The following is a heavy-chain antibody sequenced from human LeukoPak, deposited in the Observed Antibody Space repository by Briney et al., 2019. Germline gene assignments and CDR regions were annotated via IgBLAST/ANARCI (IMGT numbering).Heavy chain of an antibody. CDR2: IYYSGST. J-gene: IGHJ4*02. CDR1: GGSISSGGYY. Sequence: SETLSLTCTVSGGSISSGGYYWSWIRQPPGKGLEWIGYIYYSGSTNYNPSLKSRVTISVDTSKNQFSLKLSSVTAADTAVYYCARFNRSVNMVRGGIFDYWGQGTLVTVSS. CDR3: ARFNRSVNMVRGGIFDY. D-gene: IGHD3-10*01. V-gene: IGHV4-61*08.